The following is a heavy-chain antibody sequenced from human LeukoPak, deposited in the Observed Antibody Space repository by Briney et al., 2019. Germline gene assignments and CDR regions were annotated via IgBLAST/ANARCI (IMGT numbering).Heavy chain of an antibody. CDR3: ARSLGYYDSSGTRGDY. CDR1: GFTFSSYA. D-gene: IGHD3-22*01. J-gene: IGHJ4*02. Sequence: GGSLRLSCAASGFTFSSYAIHWVRQAPGKGLEWVAVISSDGSNKYNAHSLKGRFTISRDNSKNTLYLQMNSLRAEDTAVYYCARSLGYYDSSGTRGDYWGQGTLVTVSS. CDR2: ISSDGSNK. V-gene: IGHV3-30-3*01.